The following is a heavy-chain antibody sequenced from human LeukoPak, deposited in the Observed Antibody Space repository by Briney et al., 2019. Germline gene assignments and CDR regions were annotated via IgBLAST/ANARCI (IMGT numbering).Heavy chain of an antibody. CDR2: INPNSGGT. D-gene: IGHD6-6*01. J-gene: IGHJ3*02. Sequence: ASVKVSCKASGYTFTGYYMHWVRQAPGQGLEWMGWINPNSGGTNYAQKFQGRVTMTRDTSISTAYMELSRLRSDDTAVYYCASEYSSSSMVGRAFDIWGQGTMVTVSS. CDR1: GYTFTGYY. V-gene: IGHV1-2*02. CDR3: ASEYSSSSMVGRAFDI.